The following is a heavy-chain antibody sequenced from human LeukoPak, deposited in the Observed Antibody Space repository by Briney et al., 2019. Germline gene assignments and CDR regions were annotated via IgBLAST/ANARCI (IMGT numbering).Heavy chain of an antibody. CDR3: ARIGHEDYYFDY. V-gene: IGHV4-59*01. Sequence: SETLSLTCTVSGXSISSYYWGWIRQPPGKGPEWIGYIYYSGSTNYNPSLKSRVTISVDTSKNQFSLKLSSVTAADTAVYYCARIGHEDYYFDYWGQGTLVTVSS. CDR2: IYYSGST. CDR1: GXSISSYY. J-gene: IGHJ4*02.